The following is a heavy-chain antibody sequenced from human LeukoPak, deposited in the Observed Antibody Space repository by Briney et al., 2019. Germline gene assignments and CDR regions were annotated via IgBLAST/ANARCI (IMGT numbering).Heavy chain of an antibody. Sequence: ASVKVSCKASGGTFSNYAINWVRQAPGQGLEWMGRIIPIFGTINYAQKFQGRVTIITDEFTSTAYMELSSLRSVDTAMYYCARDKDTYGDQGVYFDYWGQGTLVTVSS. V-gene: IGHV1-69*05. CDR1: GGTFSNYA. J-gene: IGHJ4*02. D-gene: IGHD4-17*01. CDR3: ARDKDTYGDQGVYFDY. CDR2: IIPIFGTI.